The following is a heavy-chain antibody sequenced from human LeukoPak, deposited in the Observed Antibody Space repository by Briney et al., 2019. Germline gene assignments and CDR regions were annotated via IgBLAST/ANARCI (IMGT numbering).Heavy chain of an antibody. Sequence: ASVKVSCKASGYTFTSYGISWVRQAPGQGLEWMGWISAYNGNTNYAQKLQGRVTMTTDTSTSTAYMELRSLRSDDTAVYYCAAQVGATSYNWFDPWGQGTLVTVSS. CDR1: GYTFTSYG. J-gene: IGHJ5*02. V-gene: IGHV1-18*01. CDR3: AAQVGATSYNWFDP. CDR2: ISAYNGNT. D-gene: IGHD1-26*01.